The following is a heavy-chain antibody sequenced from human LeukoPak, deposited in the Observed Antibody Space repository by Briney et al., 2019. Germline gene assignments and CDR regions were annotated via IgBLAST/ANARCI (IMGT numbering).Heavy chain of an antibody. CDR2: IYPGDSAT. V-gene: IGHV5-51*01. D-gene: IGHD3-16*01. J-gene: IGHJ4*02. Sequence: GESLKISCNGSGYSFTSYWIGWVRQMPGKGLEWMGIIYPGDSATRYSPSFQGLVTLSVDKSISTAYLQWSTLKASDTAMYYCARHDQLWAQAYYWGQGTLVTVSS. CDR1: GYSFTSYW. CDR3: ARHDQLWAQAYY.